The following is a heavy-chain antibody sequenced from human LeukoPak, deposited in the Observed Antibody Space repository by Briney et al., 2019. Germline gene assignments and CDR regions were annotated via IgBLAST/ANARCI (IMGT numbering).Heavy chain of an antibody. CDR1: GGSISSYY. CDR3: ARRYVMYYDFWSGQHHTLDY. Sequence: SETLSLTCTVSGGSISSYYWSWIRQPPGKGLEWIGYIYYSGSTNYNPSLKSRVTISVDTSKNQFSLKLSSVTAADTAVYCCARRYVMYYDFWSGQHHTLDYWGQGTLVTVSS. D-gene: IGHD3-3*01. V-gene: IGHV4-59*01. J-gene: IGHJ4*02. CDR2: IYYSGST.